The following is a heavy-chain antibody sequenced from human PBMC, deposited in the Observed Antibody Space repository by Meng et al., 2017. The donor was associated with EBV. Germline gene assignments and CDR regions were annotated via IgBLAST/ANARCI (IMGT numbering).Heavy chain of an antibody. CDR2: INVGVGYT. V-gene: IGHV1-3*01. Sequence: QVRVGQSWVVVNKPGAAVNVSVKAFGYALSSYILHWVRQAPGQRVEWMGWINVGVGYTKYSQKFQGRVTISSDTSATTGYMELSSLRSEDTAVYYCVRGPPVGVPGPGDYWGQGTLVTVSS. CDR1: GYALSSYI. D-gene: IGHD2-21*01. J-gene: IGHJ4*02. CDR3: VRGPPVGVPGPGDY.